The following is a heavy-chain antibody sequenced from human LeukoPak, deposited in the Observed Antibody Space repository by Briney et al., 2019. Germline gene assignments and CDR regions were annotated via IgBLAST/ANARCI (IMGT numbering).Heavy chain of an antibody. CDR2: IYTSGST. CDR3: ARGRDTALVKSWFDP. J-gene: IGHJ5*02. V-gene: IGHV4-4*07. CDR1: GGSISSYY. Sequence: SDTLSLTCAVSGGSISSYYWSWLRRPAGKGLEWIGRIYTSGSTNYNPSLKSRVTMSVDTSKNQFSLKLSSVTAADTAVYYCARGRDTALVKSWFDPWSQGTLVTVSS. D-gene: IGHD5-18*01.